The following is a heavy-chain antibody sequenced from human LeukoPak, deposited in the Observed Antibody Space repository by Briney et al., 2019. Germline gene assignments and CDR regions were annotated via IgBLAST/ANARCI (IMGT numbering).Heavy chain of an antibody. D-gene: IGHD1/OR15-1a*01. Sequence: ASVKVSCKASGYTFTDYYMHWVRQAPGQRLEWMGWIYPNSGGTSFAQKFLGRVTMTRDTSISTAYMELSRLRSDDTAVYYCARFVTATQAYYYYGMDVWGQGTTVTVSS. CDR2: IYPNSGGT. V-gene: IGHV1-2*02. CDR3: ARFVTATQAYYYYGMDV. J-gene: IGHJ6*02. CDR1: GYTFTDYY.